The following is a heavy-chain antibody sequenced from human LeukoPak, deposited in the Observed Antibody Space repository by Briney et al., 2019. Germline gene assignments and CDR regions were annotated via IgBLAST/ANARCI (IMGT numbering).Heavy chain of an antibody. CDR1: GFTFSSYA. V-gene: IGHV3-30-3*01. Sequence: GGSLRLSCAASGFTFSSYAMHWVRQAPGKGLEWVAVISYDGSNKYYADSVKGRFTISRDNSKNTLYLQMNSLRAEDTAVYCCARDARRGSSGWYDWFDPWGQGTLVTVSS. J-gene: IGHJ5*02. D-gene: IGHD6-19*01. CDR3: ARDARRGSSGWYDWFDP. CDR2: ISYDGSNK.